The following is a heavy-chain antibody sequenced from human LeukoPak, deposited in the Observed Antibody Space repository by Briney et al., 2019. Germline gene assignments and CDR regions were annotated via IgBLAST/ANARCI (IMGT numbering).Heavy chain of an antibody. D-gene: IGHD3-3*02. J-gene: IGHJ4*02. CDR3: AREGPNKTFLEWLLSHHYFDY. CDR1: GGSISSSSYY. V-gene: IGHV4-39*07. Sequence: SETLSLTCTVSGGSISSSSYYWGWIRQPPGKGLEWIGRVYYSGSTYYNPALKIRVTISVYTSKNQFSLKLRSVTAADTAVYYCAREGPNKTFLEWLLSHHYFDYWGQGTLVTVSS. CDR2: VYYSGST.